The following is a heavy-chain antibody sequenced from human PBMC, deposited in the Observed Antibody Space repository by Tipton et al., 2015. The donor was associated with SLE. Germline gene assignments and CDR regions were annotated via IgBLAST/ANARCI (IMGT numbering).Heavy chain of an antibody. Sequence: TLSLTCTVSGGSISSYYWSWIRQPAGKGLEWIGRIYTSGSTNYNPSLKSRVTMSVDTSKNQFSLKLSSVTAADTAVYYCARGDRSNVKGGLDYWGQGTLVTVSS. J-gene: IGHJ4*02. D-gene: IGHD2-8*01. CDR3: ARGDRSNVKGGLDY. CDR1: GGSISSYY. CDR2: IYTSGST. V-gene: IGHV4-4*07.